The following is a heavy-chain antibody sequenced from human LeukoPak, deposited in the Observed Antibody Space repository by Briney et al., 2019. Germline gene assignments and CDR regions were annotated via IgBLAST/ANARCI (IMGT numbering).Heavy chain of an antibody. CDR3: ARGRSITLLRGVAMSDGFDI. V-gene: IGHV3-7*02. J-gene: IGHJ3*02. CDR2: IKDDGSEK. D-gene: IGHD3-10*01. CDR1: GFTFSTYW. Sequence: GGSLRLSCAASGFTFSTYWMNWVRQAPGRGLEWVASIKDDGSEKNYVDSVKGRFTISRDNAKNLVFLQMNGLRAEDTAVYYCARGRSITLLRGVAMSDGFDIWGQGAMVAVSS.